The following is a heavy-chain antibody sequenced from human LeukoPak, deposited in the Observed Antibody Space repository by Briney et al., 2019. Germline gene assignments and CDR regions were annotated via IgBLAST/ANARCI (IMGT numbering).Heavy chain of an antibody. Sequence: SETLSLTCTVSGGSISSYYWSWIRQPPGKGLEWIGYIYYSGSTNYNPSLKSRVTISVDTSKNQFSLKLSSVTAADTAVYYCARGLLYYDFWSGYPLEAFDIWGQGTMATVSS. CDR3: ARGLLYYDFWSGYPLEAFDI. J-gene: IGHJ3*02. V-gene: IGHV4-59*01. D-gene: IGHD3-3*01. CDR1: GGSISSYY. CDR2: IYYSGST.